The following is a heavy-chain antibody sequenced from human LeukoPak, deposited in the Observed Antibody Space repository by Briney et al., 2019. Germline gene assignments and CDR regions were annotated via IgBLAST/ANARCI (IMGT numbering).Heavy chain of an antibody. D-gene: IGHD6-13*01. J-gene: IGHJ6*02. CDR2: IIPILGIA. CDR3: ARVSDSSSWYRDYYYYYYGMDV. CDR1: GGTFSSYA. Sequence: ASVKVSCKASGGTFSSYAISWVRQAPGQGLEWMGRIIPILGIANYAQKFQGRVTITAGKSTSTAYMELSSLRSEDTAVYYCARVSDSSSWYRDYYYYYYGMDVWGQGTTVTVSS. V-gene: IGHV1-69*04.